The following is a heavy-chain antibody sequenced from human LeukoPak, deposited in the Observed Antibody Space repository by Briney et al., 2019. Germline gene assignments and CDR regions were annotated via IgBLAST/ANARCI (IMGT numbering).Heavy chain of an antibody. CDR2: ITGSGGST. Sequence: PGGSLRLSCAASGFTFSSYGMSWVRRQAPGKGLEWVSGITGSGGSTYYADSVKGRFTISRDNSKNTLYLQMNSLRAEDTAVYYCVSLDIWGQGTMVTVSS. CDR1: GFTFSSYG. CDR3: VSLDI. V-gene: IGHV3-23*01. J-gene: IGHJ3*02.